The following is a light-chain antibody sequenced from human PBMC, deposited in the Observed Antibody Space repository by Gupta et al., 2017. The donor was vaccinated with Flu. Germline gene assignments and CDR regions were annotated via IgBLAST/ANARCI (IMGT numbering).Light chain of an antibody. CDR1: RDAGTY. J-gene: IGKJ4*01. CDR3: HQYFTFPRT. CDR2: AAS. V-gene: IGKV1-8*01. Sequence: PSSFSASIGDRVTITCRASRDAGTYLAWYQQKPGKAPKPLIYAASTLQSGVPSRFSGSGSGTDFTLTITSLQSEDFATYYCHQYFTFPRTFGGGTKVEIK.